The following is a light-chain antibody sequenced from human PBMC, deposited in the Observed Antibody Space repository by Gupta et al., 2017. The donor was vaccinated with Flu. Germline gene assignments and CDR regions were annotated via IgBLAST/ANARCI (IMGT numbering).Light chain of an antibody. V-gene: IGLV3-21*02. J-gene: IGLJ1*01. Sequence: SYVLTQPPSVSVAPGHTASITCGGNDIGSNTVHWYQQKPGQAPVLVVYDDSDRPSGIPERFSGSNSGNTATLTISRVEAGDEADYYCQVWDSGSDHQVLGPGTRVTVL. CDR2: DDS. CDR3: QVWDSGSDHQV. CDR1: DIGSNT.